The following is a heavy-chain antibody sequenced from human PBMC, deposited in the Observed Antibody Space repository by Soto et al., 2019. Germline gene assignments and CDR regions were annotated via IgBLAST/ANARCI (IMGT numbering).Heavy chain of an antibody. CDR2: IYYSGST. J-gene: IGHJ6*02. V-gene: IGHV4-31*03. D-gene: IGHD6-25*01. Sequence: SETLSLTCSVSGGSISSVGYYWTWIRQQPGKGLEWIGYIYYSGSTDYNPSLKSRVTISVDRSKNQFSLNLSSVTAADTAIYYCARESGGYDSSTRYGLDVWGQGTTVTVSS. CDR1: GGSISSVGYY. CDR3: ARESGGYDSSTRYGLDV.